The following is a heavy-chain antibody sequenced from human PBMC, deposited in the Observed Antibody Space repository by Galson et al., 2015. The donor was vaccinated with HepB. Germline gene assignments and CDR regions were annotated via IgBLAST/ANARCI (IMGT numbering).Heavy chain of an antibody. V-gene: IGHV3-30-3*01. CDR3: ARDPLDWEPPYAFDI. D-gene: IGHD1-26*01. CDR1: GFTFSSYA. J-gene: IGHJ3*02. Sequence: SLRLSCAASGFTFSSYAMHWVRQAPGKGLEWVAVISCDGSNKYYADSVKGRFTISRDNSKNTLYLQMNSLGAEDTAVYYCARDPLDWEPPYAFDIWGQGTMVTVSS. CDR2: ISCDGSNK.